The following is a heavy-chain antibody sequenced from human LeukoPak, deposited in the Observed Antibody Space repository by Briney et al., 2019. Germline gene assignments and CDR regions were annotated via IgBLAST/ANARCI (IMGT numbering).Heavy chain of an antibody. D-gene: IGHD3-9*01. J-gene: IGHJ5*02. Sequence: GESLKISCKGSGYSFTSYWIGWVRQMPGKGLEWIGIIYPGDSDTRYGPSFQGQVTISADKSISTAYLQRSSLKASDTAMYYCARLFTNWFDPWGQGTLVTVSS. CDR1: GYSFTSYW. V-gene: IGHV5-51*01. CDR2: IYPGDSDT. CDR3: ARLFTNWFDP.